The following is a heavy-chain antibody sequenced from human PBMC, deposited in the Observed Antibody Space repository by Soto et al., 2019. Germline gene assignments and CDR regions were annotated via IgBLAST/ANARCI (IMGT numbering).Heavy chain of an antibody. CDR1: GGSVTTFNDY. CDR3: ARDWAGFDA. J-gene: IGHJ4*02. V-gene: IGHV4-61*01. D-gene: IGHD6-19*01. Sequence: ETLCRTCAVYGGSVTTFNDYWSWIRQPPGKGLEWIGYIYNSGNTNYNPSLESRVTISVDTSRNQFSLRLSSVTAADTAVYYCARDWAGFDAWGRGTMVTVS. CDR2: IYNSGNT.